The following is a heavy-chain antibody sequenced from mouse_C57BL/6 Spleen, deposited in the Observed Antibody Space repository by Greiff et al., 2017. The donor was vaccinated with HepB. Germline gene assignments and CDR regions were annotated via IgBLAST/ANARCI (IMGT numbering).Heavy chain of an antibody. CDR2: IYPGGGST. Sequence: VQLQQPGAELVKPGASVKMSCKASGYTFTSYWITWVKQRPGQGLEWIGDIYPGGGSTNYNEKFKSKATLTVDTSSSTAYMQLSSLTSEDSAVYYCARRIYYGSSHYAMDYWGQGTSVTVSS. CDR1: GYTFTSYW. CDR3: ARRIYYGSSHYAMDY. V-gene: IGHV1-55*01. D-gene: IGHD1-1*01. J-gene: IGHJ4*01.